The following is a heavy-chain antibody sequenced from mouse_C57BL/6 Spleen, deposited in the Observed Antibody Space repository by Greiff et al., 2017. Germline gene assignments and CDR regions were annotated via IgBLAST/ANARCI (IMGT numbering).Heavy chain of an antibody. J-gene: IGHJ2*01. CDR1: GYAFSSSW. CDR3: ARITTVVARDY. D-gene: IGHD1-1*01. CDR2: IYPGDGDT. V-gene: IGHV1-82*01. Sequence: QVQLQQSGPELVKPGASVKISCKASGYAFSSSWMNWVKQRPGKGLEWIGRIYPGDGDTNYNGKFQGKATLTADKSSSTAYMQLSSLTSEDSAVYFSARITTVVARDYWGQGTTLTVSS.